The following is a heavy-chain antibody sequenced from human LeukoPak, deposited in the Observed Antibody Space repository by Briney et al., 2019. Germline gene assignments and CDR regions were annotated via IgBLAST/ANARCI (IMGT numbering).Heavy chain of an antibody. D-gene: IGHD6-13*01. CDR3: ASFRLAAAAEDYFDY. CDR1: GGSFSGYY. V-gene: IGHV4-34*01. CDR2: IYHNGNT. J-gene: IGHJ4*02. Sequence: PSETLSLTCAVYGGSFSGYYWSWIRQTPGKVLECIGEIYHNGNTGYNPSLKSRVTISVDKSKNQFSLKLSSVTAADTAVYYCASFRLAAAAEDYFDYWGQGTLVTVSS.